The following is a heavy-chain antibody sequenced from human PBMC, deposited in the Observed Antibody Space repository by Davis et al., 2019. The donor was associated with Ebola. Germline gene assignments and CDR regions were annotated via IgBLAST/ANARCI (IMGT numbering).Heavy chain of an antibody. CDR1: GFTFSSYS. D-gene: IGHD1-26*01. CDR3: ATDIGAPLDY. Sequence: GESLKISCAVSGFTFSSYSMNWVRQSPGPGLEWVSSISSSSSYIQYADSVKGRFTISRDNAKNSLYLQMNSLKTEDTAVYYCATDIGAPLDYWGQGTLVTVSS. CDR2: ISSSSSYI. V-gene: IGHV3-21*03. J-gene: IGHJ4*02.